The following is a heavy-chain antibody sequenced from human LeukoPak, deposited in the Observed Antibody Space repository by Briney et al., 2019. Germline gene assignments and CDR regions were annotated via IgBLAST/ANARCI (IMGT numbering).Heavy chain of an antibody. V-gene: IGHV1-69*04. CDR1: GGTFSSYA. Sequence: GSSVKVSCKASGGTFSSYAISWVRQAPGQGLEWMGRIIPIFGIANYAQKFQGRVTITADKSTSTDYMELSSLRSEDTAVYYCARTIVGDDYYYGMDVWGQGTTVTVSS. D-gene: IGHD1-26*01. J-gene: IGHJ6*02. CDR3: ARTIVGDDYYYGMDV. CDR2: IIPIFGIA.